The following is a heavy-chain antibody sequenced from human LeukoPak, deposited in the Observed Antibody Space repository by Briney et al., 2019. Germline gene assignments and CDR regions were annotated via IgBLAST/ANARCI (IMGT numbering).Heavy chain of an antibody. V-gene: IGHV3-23*01. CDR3: AKDDLGDWPPLFDS. Sequence: PGGSLRLSCVASGFTFSNYAMSWVRQAPGKGLEWVSGISRTGGRTDYADSVKGRFTISRDNSQNTLYLHMSSLRVEDTARYYCAKDDLGDWPPLFDSWGQGTLVTVSS. CDR1: GFTFSNYA. D-gene: IGHD2-21*02. CDR2: ISRTGGRT. J-gene: IGHJ4*02.